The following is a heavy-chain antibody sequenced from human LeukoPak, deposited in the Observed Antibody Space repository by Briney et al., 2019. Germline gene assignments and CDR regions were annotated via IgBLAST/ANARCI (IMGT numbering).Heavy chain of an antibody. CDR2: INHSGST. CDR1: GGSFSGYY. Sequence: PSETLSLTCAVYGGSFSGYYWSWIRQPPGKGPEWIGEINHSGSTNYNPSLKSRVTISVDTSKNQFSLKLSSVTAADTAVYYCASGSLPYYYGSGSYYNVPLDYWGQGTLVTVSS. J-gene: IGHJ4*02. CDR3: ASGSLPYYYGSGSYYNVPLDY. D-gene: IGHD3-10*01. V-gene: IGHV4-34*01.